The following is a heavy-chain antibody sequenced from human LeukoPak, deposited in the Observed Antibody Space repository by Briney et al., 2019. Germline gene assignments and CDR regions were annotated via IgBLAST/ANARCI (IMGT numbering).Heavy chain of an antibody. CDR2: ISSSSSYI. V-gene: IGHV3-21*01. J-gene: IGHJ4*02. D-gene: IGHD3-3*01. CDR1: GFTFSSYS. CDR3: ARHAGLRSLEWLLPTDY. Sequence: GGSLRLSCAASGFTFSSYSMNWVRQAPGKGLEWVSSISSSSSYIYYADSVKGRFTISRGNAKNSLYPQMNSLRAEDTAVYYCARHAGLRSLEWLLPTDYWGQGTLVTVSS.